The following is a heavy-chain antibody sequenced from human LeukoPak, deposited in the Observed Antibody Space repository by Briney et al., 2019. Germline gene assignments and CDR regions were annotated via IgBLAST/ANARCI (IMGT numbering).Heavy chain of an antibody. CDR2: IYYSGST. D-gene: IGHD3-10*01. Sequence: IPSETLSLTCTVSGGSISSSSYYWGWIRQPPGKGLEWIGSIYYSGSTYYNPSLKSRVTISVDTSKNQFSLKLSSVTAADTAVYYCARVPPGPGFGYFDYRGQGTLVTVSS. CDR3: ARVPPGPGFGYFDY. V-gene: IGHV4-39*07. CDR1: GGSISSSSYY. J-gene: IGHJ4*02.